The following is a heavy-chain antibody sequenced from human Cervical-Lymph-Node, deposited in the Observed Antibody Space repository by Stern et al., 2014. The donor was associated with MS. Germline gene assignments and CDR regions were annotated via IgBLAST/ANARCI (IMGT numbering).Heavy chain of an antibody. CDR1: GGTFITFA. D-gene: IGHD2-2*01. J-gene: IGHJ6*02. CDR2: IIPIFDTT. CDR3: ATTAYRTQHYFYYAMDV. V-gene: IGHV1-69*01. Sequence: HLVQSGPEVMKPGSSVKVSCKASGGTFITFAINCVRQAPGQVLEWMGGIIPIFDTTHYAQRFQGRVTLTVDASTTSDYMELSSLSSEDPAVYYCATTAYRTQHYFYYAMDVWGQGTTVSVTS.